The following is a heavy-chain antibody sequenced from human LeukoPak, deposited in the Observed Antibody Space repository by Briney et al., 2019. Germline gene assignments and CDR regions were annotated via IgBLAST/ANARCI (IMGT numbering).Heavy chain of an antibody. D-gene: IGHD6-13*01. V-gene: IGHV1-2*04. Sequence: VASVKVSCKASGYTFTGYYMHWVRQAPGQGLEWMGWIYPNSGGTNYAQKFQGWVTMTRDTSISTAYMELSRLRSDDTAVYYCARERAAAGTNWFDPWGQGTLVTVSS. CDR1: GYTFTGYY. CDR3: ARERAAAGTNWFDP. CDR2: IYPNSGGT. J-gene: IGHJ5*02.